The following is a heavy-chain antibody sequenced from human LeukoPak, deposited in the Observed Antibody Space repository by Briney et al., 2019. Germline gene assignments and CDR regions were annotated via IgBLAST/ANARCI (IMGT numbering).Heavy chain of an antibody. J-gene: IGHJ4*02. V-gene: IGHV4-59*01. CDR3: ARERGAY. CDR2: IYYSGVT. Sequence: SETLSLTCTVAGGSISSYYWSWIRQPPGKGLEWIGYIYYSGVTNYNPSLKSRVNISVDTSKNQFSLKLSSVTAADTAVYYCARERGAYWGQGTLVTVSS. D-gene: IGHD1-26*01. CDR1: GGSISSYY.